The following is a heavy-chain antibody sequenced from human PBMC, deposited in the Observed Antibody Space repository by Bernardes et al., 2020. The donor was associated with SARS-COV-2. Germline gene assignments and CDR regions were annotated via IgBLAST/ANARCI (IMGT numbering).Heavy chain of an antibody. J-gene: IGHJ6*02. CDR3: ARDGSIAALTNYYGMDV. CDR1: GFPFGSYA. V-gene: IGHV3-30-3*01. Sequence: GSLRLSCAASGFPFGSYAMHWVRQAPGKGLEWVAVISYDGTVQNYADSVKGRFTISRDNSKSTLILQMNSLRAEDTAVYYCARDGSIAALTNYYGMDVWGQGTPVTVSS. D-gene: IGHD6-6*01. CDR2: ISYDGTVQ.